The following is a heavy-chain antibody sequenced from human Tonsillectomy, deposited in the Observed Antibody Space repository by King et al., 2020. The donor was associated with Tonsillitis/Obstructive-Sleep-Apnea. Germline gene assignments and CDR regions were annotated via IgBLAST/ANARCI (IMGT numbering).Heavy chain of an antibody. CDR2: IHYSGST. CDR3: AKHGAIAARLAPLDY. Sequence: QLQESGPGLVKPSETLSLTCTVSGDSISSGGYYWGWILQPPGEGLEWIGSIHYSGSTHYNTSLRSRVPISVDTSKNQLSLKLSSVTAADTAVYYCAKHGAIAARLAPLDYWGQGTLVTVSS. V-gene: IGHV4-39*01. J-gene: IGHJ4*02. D-gene: IGHD6-6*01. CDR1: GDSISSGGYY.